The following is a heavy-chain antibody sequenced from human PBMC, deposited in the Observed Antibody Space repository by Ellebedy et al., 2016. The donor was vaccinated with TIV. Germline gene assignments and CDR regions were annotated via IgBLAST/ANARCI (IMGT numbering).Heavy chain of an antibody. Sequence: GESLKISXAVSGFSFRTYAMHWVRQAPGKGLEWVAVISYDGSNKYYADSVKGRFTISRDNSKNTMYLQMSSLRGEDTAVYYCARDRGYRSSLYYYYNMDVWGKGTTVTVSS. CDR2: ISYDGSNK. CDR3: ARDRGYRSSLYYYYNMDV. V-gene: IGHV3-30-3*01. D-gene: IGHD1-1*01. J-gene: IGHJ6*03. CDR1: GFSFRTYA.